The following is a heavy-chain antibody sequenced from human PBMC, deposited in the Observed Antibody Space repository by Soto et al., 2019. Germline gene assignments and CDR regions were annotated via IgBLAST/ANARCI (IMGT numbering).Heavy chain of an antibody. J-gene: IGHJ6*03. Sequence: SVKVSCKASGGTFSSYTISWVRQAPGQGLEWMGRIIPILGIANYAQKFQGRVTITADKSTSTAYMELSSLRSEDTAVYYCARDYSTSLTYYYYYYMDVWGKGTTVTVSS. CDR2: IIPILGIA. CDR1: GGTFSSYT. CDR3: ARDYSTSLTYYYYYYMDV. D-gene: IGHD2-2*01. V-gene: IGHV1-69*04.